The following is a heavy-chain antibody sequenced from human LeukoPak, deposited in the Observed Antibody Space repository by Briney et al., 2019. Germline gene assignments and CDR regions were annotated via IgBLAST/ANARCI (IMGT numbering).Heavy chain of an antibody. CDR3: ARDGTSGSYSRLDY. D-gene: IGHD1-26*01. CDR2: ISSSSSYI. CDR1: GFTFSSYS. Sequence: PGGSLRHSCAASGFTFSSYSMNWVRQAPGKGLEWVSSISSSSSYIYYADSVKGRFTISRDNAKNSLYLQMNSLRAEDTAVYYCARDGTSGSYSRLDYWGQGTLVTVSS. J-gene: IGHJ4*02. V-gene: IGHV3-21*01.